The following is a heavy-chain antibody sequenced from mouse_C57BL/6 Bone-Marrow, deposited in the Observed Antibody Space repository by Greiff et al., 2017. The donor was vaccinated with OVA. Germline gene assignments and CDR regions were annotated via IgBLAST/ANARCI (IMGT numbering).Heavy chain of an antibody. V-gene: IGHV3-6*01. CDR3: AREIYYDGSSLLSYWYFDV. Sequence: EVQLQESGPGLVKPSQSLSLTCSVTGYSITSGYYWNWIRQFPGNKLEWMGYISYDGSNNYNPSLKNRISFTRDTSKNRFFLKLNSVATEDTATYYWAREIYYDGSSLLSYWYFDVGGTGTTVTVSS. CDR1: GYSITSGYY. CDR2: ISYDGSN. D-gene: IGHD1-1*01. J-gene: IGHJ1*03.